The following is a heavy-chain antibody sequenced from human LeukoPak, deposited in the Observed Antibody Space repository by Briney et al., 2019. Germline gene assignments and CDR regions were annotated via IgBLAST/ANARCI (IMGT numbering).Heavy chain of an antibody. D-gene: IGHD6-13*01. CDR2: ISAYNGNT. CDR1: GYTFTSYG. CDR3: ATPYSSSWYGGSDAFDV. Sequence: ASVKVSCKASGYTFTSYGISWVRQAPGQGLEWMGWISAYNGNTNYAQKLQGRVTMTTDTSTSTAYMELRSLRSDDTAVYYCATPYSSSWYGGSDAFDVWGQGTMVTVSS. J-gene: IGHJ3*01. V-gene: IGHV1-18*01.